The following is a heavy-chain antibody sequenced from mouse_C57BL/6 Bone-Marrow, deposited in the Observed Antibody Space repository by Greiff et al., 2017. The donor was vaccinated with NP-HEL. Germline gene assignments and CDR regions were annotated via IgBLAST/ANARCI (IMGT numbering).Heavy chain of an antibody. Sequence: VQLQQSGPELVKPGASVKISCKASGYTFTDYYMNWVKQSHGKSLEWIGDINPNNGGTSYNQKFKGKATLTVDKSSSTAYMELRSLTSEDSAVYYCARIGYYLAGFAYWGQGTLVTVSA. CDR3: ARIGYYLAGFAY. D-gene: IGHD2-3*01. V-gene: IGHV1-26*01. CDR2: INPNNGGT. CDR1: GYTFTDYY. J-gene: IGHJ3*01.